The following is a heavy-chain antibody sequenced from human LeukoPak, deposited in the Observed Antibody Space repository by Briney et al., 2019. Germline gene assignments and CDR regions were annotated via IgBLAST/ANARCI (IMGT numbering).Heavy chain of an antibody. CDR3: ARLSYGMATIPVGD. Sequence: SETLSPTCTVSGGSISSSSYYWGWIRQTPGKGLEWIGSIYYSGRTYYNASLKSRVTISVDTSKNQFFLKLSFVTAADTAVYYCARLSYGMATIPVGDWGQGTLVTVSS. J-gene: IGHJ4*02. D-gene: IGHD5-24*01. CDR1: GGSISSSSYY. CDR2: IYYSGRT. V-gene: IGHV4-39*01.